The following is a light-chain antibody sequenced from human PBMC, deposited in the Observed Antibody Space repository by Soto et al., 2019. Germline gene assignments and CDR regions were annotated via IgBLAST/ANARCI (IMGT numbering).Light chain of an antibody. CDR1: QSVSSN. CDR3: QQYNNWPDT. V-gene: IGKV3-15*01. CDR2: GAS. J-gene: IGKJ1*01. Sequence: EIVMTQSPATLSVSPGERATLSCRASQSVSSNLAWYQQKPGQAPRFLIYGASTRATGIPARFSGSGAGTEFTLTISSLQSEDFAVYYCQQYNNWPDTFGQGTKVDIK.